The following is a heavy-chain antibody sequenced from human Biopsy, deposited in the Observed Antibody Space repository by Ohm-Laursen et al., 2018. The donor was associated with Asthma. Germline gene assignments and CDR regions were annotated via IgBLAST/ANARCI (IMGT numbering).Heavy chain of an antibody. D-gene: IGHD3-3*01. V-gene: IGHV4-39*01. CDR3: ARRITIFGVVQKDHGMDA. J-gene: IGHJ6*02. Sequence: SETLSLTCTVSGGSMTPTSHYWDWIRQAPGKGLEWIGYISYGGKTSYNPSLKNRVTISRDTSKNQFSLRLTSVTDADTAVYFCARRITIFGVVQKDHGMDAWGQGTTVIVSS. CDR1: GGSMTPTSHY. CDR2: ISYGGKT.